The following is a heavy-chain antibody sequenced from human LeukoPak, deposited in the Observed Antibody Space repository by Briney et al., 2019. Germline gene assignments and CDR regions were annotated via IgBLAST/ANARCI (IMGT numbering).Heavy chain of an antibody. Sequence: ASVKVSCKASGYTFTSYYMHWVRQAPGQGLEWMGIINPSGGSTSYAQKFQGRVTMTRDTSTSTVYMELSSLRSEDTAVYYCARGVPHWLEPGWFDPWGQGTLVTVSS. CDR3: ARGVPHWLEPGWFDP. V-gene: IGHV1-46*01. J-gene: IGHJ5*02. CDR2: INPSGGST. D-gene: IGHD6-19*01. CDR1: GYTFTSYY.